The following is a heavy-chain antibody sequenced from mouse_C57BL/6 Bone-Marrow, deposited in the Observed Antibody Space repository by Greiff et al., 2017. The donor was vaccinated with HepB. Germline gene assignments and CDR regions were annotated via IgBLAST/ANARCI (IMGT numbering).Heavy chain of an antibody. D-gene: IGHD1-1*01. CDR2: IYPRSGNT. J-gene: IGHJ3*01. CDR1: GYTFTSYG. V-gene: IGHV1-81*01. Sequence: VQRVESGAELARPGASVKLSCKASGYTFTSYGISWVKQRTGQGLEWIGEIYPRSGNTYYNEKFKGKATLTADKSSSTAYMELRSLTSEDSAVYFCARCGFTVPFAYGGQGTLVTVSA. CDR3: ARCGFTVPFAY.